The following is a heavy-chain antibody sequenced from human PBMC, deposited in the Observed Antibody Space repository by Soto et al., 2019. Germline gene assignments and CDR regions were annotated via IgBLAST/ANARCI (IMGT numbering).Heavy chain of an antibody. D-gene: IGHD5-12*01. J-gene: IGHJ3*02. CDR1: GYSFTSQY. CDR2: INPNGGST. CDR3: AREKGLRRGGGGTEPLDI. Sequence: QVQLVQSGAEVKKPGASVKISCKASGYSFTSQYVHWVRQAPGQGLEWMGIINPNGGSTTYAQKFKGRGAMTREPSQSPVYRGRGSLTSEGTAVYYWAREKGLRRGGGGTEPLDIWGQGTMVTVAS. V-gene: IGHV1-46*03.